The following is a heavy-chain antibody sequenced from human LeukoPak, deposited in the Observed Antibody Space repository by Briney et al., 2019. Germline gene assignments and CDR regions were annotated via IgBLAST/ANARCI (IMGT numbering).Heavy chain of an antibody. D-gene: IGHD6-13*01. Sequence: PGGSLRLSCAASGFTFSSYAMSWVRQAPGKGLEWVSAISGSGGSTYYADSVKGRFAIFRDNSKNTLYLQMNSLRAEDTAVYYCAKVQQQLIDYWGQGTLVTVSS. CDR2: ISGSGGST. V-gene: IGHV3-23*01. J-gene: IGHJ4*02. CDR3: AKVQQQLIDY. CDR1: GFTFSSYA.